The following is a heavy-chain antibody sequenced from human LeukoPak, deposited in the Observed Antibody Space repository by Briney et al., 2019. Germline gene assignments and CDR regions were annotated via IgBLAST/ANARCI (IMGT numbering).Heavy chain of an antibody. CDR3: ASLNDDYVWGSYRYPFDY. CDR2: MYITGST. Sequence: KPSETLSLTCTVSGGSISRYYWNWIRQPAGKGLEWIGRMYITGSTNYNPSLKSRVTMSLDTSKNQFSLKLSSVTAADTAVYYCASLNDDYVWGSYRYPFDYWGQGTLVTVSS. J-gene: IGHJ4*02. D-gene: IGHD3-16*02. CDR1: GGSISRYY. V-gene: IGHV4-4*07.